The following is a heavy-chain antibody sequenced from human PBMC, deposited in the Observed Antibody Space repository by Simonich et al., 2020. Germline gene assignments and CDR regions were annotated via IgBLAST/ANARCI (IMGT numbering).Heavy chain of an antibody. Sequence: EVQLVESGGGLVQPGGSLKLSCAASGFTFSGSAMHWVRQDSGKGLEWVGRYRSKANSYATAYAASVKGRFTISRNDSKNTAYLTMTSLKTEDTAVYYCTRFDYYGSGSYYFDYWGQGTLVTVS. V-gene: IGHV3-73*02. J-gene: IGHJ4*02. CDR1: GFTFSGSA. D-gene: IGHD3-10*01. CDR3: TRFDYYGSGSYYFDY. CDR2: YRSKANSYAT.